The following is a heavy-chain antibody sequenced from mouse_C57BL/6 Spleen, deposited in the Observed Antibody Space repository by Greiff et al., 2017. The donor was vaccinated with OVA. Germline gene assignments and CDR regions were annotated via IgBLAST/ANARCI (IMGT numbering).Heavy chain of an antibody. V-gene: IGHV5-17*01. CDR3: ARSSWGDYAMDY. CDR2: ISSGSSTI. Sequence: DVMLVESGGGLVKPGGSLKLSCAASGFTFSDYGMHWVRQAPEKGLEWVAYISSGSSTIYSADTVKGRFTISRDNAKNTLFLQMTSLRSEDTAMYYCARSSWGDYAMDYWGQGTSVTVSS. CDR1: GFTFSDYG. J-gene: IGHJ4*01. D-gene: IGHD1-1*01.